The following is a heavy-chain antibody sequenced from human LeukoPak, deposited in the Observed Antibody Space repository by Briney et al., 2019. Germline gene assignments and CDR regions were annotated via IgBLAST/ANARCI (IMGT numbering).Heavy chain of an antibody. D-gene: IGHD6-13*01. CDR3: AREIPGSIAAAEYFDY. CDR2: INSDGSST. CDR1: GFTFSSYW. V-gene: IGHV3-74*01. J-gene: IGHJ4*02. Sequence: GGSLRISCAASGFTFSSYWMHWVRQAPGKGLVWVSRINSDGSSTSYADSVKGRFTISRDNAKNTLYLQMNSLRAEDTAVYYCAREIPGSIAAAEYFDYWGQGTLVTVSS.